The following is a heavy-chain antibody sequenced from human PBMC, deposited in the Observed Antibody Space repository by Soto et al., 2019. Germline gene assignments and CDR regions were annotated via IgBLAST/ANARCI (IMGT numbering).Heavy chain of an antibody. CDR2: IYYSGST. J-gene: IGHJ5*02. V-gene: IGHV4-59*01. Sequence: PSETLSLTCTVSGGSISSYYWSWIRQPPGKGLEWIGYIYYSGSTNYNPSLKSRVTISVDTSKNQFSLKLSSVTAADTAVYYCARGITIFGVVTPWFDPWGQGTLVTVSS. CDR3: ARGITIFGVVTPWFDP. CDR1: GGSISSYY. D-gene: IGHD3-3*01.